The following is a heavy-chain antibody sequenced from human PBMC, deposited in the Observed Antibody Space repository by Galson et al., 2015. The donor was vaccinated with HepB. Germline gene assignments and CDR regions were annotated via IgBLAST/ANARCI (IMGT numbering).Heavy chain of an antibody. J-gene: IGHJ6*03. CDR2: INHSGST. D-gene: IGHD2-21*01. V-gene: IGHV4-34*01. Sequence: SETLSFTCAVYGGSFSGYYWSWIRQPPGKGLEWIGEINHSGSTNYNPSLKSRVTISVDTSKNQFSLKLSSVTAADTAVYYCARAYCGGDCSTYYYYYYMDIWGKGTTVTVSS. CDR3: ARAYCGGDCSTYYYYYYMDI. CDR1: GGSFSGYY.